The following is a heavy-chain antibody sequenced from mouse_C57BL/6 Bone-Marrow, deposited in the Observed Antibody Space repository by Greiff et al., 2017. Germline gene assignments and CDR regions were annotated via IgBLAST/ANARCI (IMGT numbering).Heavy chain of an antibody. CDR2: INPNNGGT. Sequence: EVQLQQSGPELVKPGASVKIPCKASGYTFTDYNMDWVKQSHGKSLEWIGDINPNNGGTIYNQKFKGKATLTVDKSSSTAYMELRSLTSEDTAVYYGARWDDYDGAWFAYWGQGTLVTVSA. V-gene: IGHV1-18*01. CDR1: GYTFTDYN. D-gene: IGHD2-4*01. CDR3: ARWDDYDGAWFAY. J-gene: IGHJ3*01.